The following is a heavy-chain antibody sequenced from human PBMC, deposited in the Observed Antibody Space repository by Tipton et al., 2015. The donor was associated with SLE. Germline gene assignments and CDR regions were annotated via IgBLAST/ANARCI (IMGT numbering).Heavy chain of an antibody. V-gene: IGHV4-59*12. CDR2: IYYSGST. CDR1: GGSISSYY. Sequence: TLSLTCTVSGGSISSYYWSWIRQPPGKGLEWIGYIYYSGSTNYNPSLKSRVTISVDTSKNQFSLKLSSVTAADTAVYYCASGPPPLYGSGSYYPDNWGQGTLVTVSS. D-gene: IGHD3-10*01. CDR3: ASGPPPLYGSGSYYPDN. J-gene: IGHJ4*02.